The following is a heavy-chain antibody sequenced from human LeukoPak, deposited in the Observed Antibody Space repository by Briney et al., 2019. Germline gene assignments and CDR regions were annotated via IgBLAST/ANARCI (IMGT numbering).Heavy chain of an antibody. Sequence: ASVKVSCKTSGYTFTDYYMHWVRQAPGQGLEWMGWINPNIGATNYAQKFQGRVTMTRDTSISTVYMELSRLRSDDTTVYYCARDPQSSGSADFDYWGQGTLVTVSS. V-gene: IGHV1-2*02. D-gene: IGHD1-26*01. CDR3: ARDPQSSGSADFDY. CDR1: GYTFTDYY. J-gene: IGHJ4*02. CDR2: INPNIGAT.